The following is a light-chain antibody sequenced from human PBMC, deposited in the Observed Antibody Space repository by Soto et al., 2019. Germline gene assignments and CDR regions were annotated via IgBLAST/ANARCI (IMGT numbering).Light chain of an antibody. V-gene: IGLV2-14*01. CDR2: EVS. Sequence: QSALTQPASVSGSPGQSITISCTGTSSDVGGYNYVSWYQQHPGKAPKLMIYEVSNRPSGVSNRFSGSKSGNTASLTISGLQAEDEADYYCSSYTSSSTVFSGGTQLTVL. CDR3: SSYTSSSTV. CDR1: SSDVGGYNY. J-gene: IGLJ3*02.